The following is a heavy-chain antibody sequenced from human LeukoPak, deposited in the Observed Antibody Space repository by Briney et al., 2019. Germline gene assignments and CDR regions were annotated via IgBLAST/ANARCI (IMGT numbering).Heavy chain of an antibody. CDR3: ARDMGLYFDY. CDR2: ISYDGSNK. CDR1: GFTFSSYA. Sequence: PGGSLRLSCAVSGFTFSSYAMHWVRQAPGKGLGWVAVISYDGSNKYYADSVKGRFTISRDNSKNTLYLQMNSLRAEDTAVYYCARDMGLYFDYWGQGTLVTVSS. J-gene: IGHJ4*02. V-gene: IGHV3-30-3*01. D-gene: IGHD3-10*01.